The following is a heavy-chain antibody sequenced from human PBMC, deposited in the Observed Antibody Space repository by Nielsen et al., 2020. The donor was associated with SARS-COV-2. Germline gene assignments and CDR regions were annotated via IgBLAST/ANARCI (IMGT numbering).Heavy chain of an antibody. D-gene: IGHD2-8*01. V-gene: IGHV1-69*13. CDR3: ARGRDCTNGVCYSSYYYYMDV. CDR1: GGTFSSYA. CDR2: IIPIFGTA. J-gene: IGHJ6*03. Sequence: SVKVSCKASGGTFSSYAISWVRQAPGQGLEWMGGIIPIFGTANYAQKFQGRVTITADESTSTAYMELSSLRSEDTAVYYCARGRDCTNGVCYSSYYYYMDVWGKVTTVTVSS.